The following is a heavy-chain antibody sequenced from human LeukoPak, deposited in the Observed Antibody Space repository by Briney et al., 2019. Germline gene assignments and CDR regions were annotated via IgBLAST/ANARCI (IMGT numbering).Heavy chain of an antibody. CDR1: GGSISSGSYY. Sequence: SQTLSLTCTVSGGSISSGSYYWSWIRQPAGKGLEWIGRIYISGSTNYNPSLKSRVTISEDTSKNQFSLKLSSVTAADTAVYYCARDYGDYVFAFDIWGQGTMVTVSS. D-gene: IGHD4-17*01. CDR2: IYISGST. CDR3: ARDYGDYVFAFDI. J-gene: IGHJ3*02. V-gene: IGHV4-61*02.